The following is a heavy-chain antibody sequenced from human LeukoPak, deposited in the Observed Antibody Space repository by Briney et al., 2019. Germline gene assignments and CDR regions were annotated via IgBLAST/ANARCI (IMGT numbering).Heavy chain of an antibody. D-gene: IGHD5/OR15-5a*01. J-gene: IGHJ4*02. V-gene: IGHV3-33*01. CDR2: IWYDGSNK. Sequence: GGSLRLFCAASGFTFSNYGMHWVRQAPGRGLEWVAVIWYDGSNKYYADSVKGRFTISRDNFKNTLYLQMNSLRAEDTAVYYCARDLSLAESAYYFDYWGQGTPVTASS. CDR3: ARDLSLAESAYYFDY. CDR1: GFTFSNYG.